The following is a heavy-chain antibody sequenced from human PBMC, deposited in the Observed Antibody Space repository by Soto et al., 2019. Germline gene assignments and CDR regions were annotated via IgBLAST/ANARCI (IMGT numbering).Heavy chain of an antibody. Sequence: ASVKVSCKASGGTFSSYAISWVRQAPGQGLEWMGGIIPIFGTANYAQKFQGRVTITADKSTSTAYMELSSLRSEDTAVYYCASQPYSSSWYNYYYGMDVWGQGXTVTVSS. CDR3: ASQPYSSSWYNYYYGMDV. J-gene: IGHJ6*02. CDR1: GGTFSSYA. V-gene: IGHV1-69*06. CDR2: IIPIFGTA. D-gene: IGHD6-13*01.